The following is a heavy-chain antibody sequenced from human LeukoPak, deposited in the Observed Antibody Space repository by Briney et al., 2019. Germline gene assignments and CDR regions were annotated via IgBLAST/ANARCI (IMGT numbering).Heavy chain of an antibody. CDR2: INTDGSTT. CDR1: GFTFSSYW. Sequence: PGVSLRLSCAASGFTFSSYWMHWVRQVPGRGLVWVSRINTDGSTTSYADSVKGRFTIFRGNAQNTLYLQMNSLRVEDTGVYYCTMDLTGPLDDWGQGTLVTVSS. D-gene: IGHD3-9*01. V-gene: IGHV3-74*01. CDR3: TMDLTGPLDD. J-gene: IGHJ4*02.